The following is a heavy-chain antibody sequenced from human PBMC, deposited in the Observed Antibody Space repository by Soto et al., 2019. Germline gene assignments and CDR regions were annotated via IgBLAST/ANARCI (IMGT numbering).Heavy chain of an antibody. D-gene: IGHD3-3*02. CDR3: ARAEDIFGVVMLP. CDR2: ISAYNGNT. J-gene: IGHJ5*02. CDR1: GYTFTIYG. Sequence: ASVKVSCKASGYTFTIYGISCVLQSPGQGLEWMGWISAYNGNTNYAQKLQGRVTMTTDTSTSTAYMELRSLRSDDTAVYYCARAEDIFGVVMLPWGQGTLVTVSS. V-gene: IGHV1-18*01.